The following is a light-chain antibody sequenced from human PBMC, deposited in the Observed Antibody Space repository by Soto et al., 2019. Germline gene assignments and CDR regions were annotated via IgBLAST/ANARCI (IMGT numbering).Light chain of an antibody. Sequence: QSVLTQPPSASGSPGQTVTISCTGTSTDVGDNNYVSWYQQHPGNAPKLMIYDVSKRPSGVPDRFSGSKSGNTASLTVSGLQAEDEADYYCSSYAGSNTRYVFGTGTKLTVL. CDR1: STDVGDNNY. J-gene: IGLJ1*01. CDR3: SSYAGSNTRYV. CDR2: DVS. V-gene: IGLV2-8*01.